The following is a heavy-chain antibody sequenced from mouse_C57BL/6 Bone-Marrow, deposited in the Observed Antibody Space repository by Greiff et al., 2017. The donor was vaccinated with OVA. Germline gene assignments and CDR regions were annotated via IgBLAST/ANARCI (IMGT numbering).Heavy chain of an antibody. CDR3: ARQVVATDY. CDR2: ISSGGSYT. D-gene: IGHD1-1*01. Sequence: EVHLVESGGDLVKPGGSLKLSCAASGFTFSSYGMSWVRQTPDKRLEWVATISSGGSYTYYPDSVKGRFTISRDNAKNTLYLQMSSLKSEDTAMYYCARQVVATDYWGQGTTLTVSS. J-gene: IGHJ2*01. V-gene: IGHV5-6*01. CDR1: GFTFSSYG.